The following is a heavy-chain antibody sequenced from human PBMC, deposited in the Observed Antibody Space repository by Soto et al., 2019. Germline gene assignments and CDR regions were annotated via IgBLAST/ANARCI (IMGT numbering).Heavy chain of an antibody. J-gene: IGHJ6*02. Sequence: SETLSLTCAVYGGSFSGYYWSWIRQPPGKGLEWIGEINHSGSTNYNPSLKSRVTISVDTSKNQFSLKLSSVTAADTAVYYCARGRRLYSSSWYVNYYYGMDAWGQGTTVT. CDR2: INHSGST. D-gene: IGHD6-13*01. V-gene: IGHV4-34*01. CDR3: ARGRRLYSSSWYVNYYYGMDA. CDR1: GGSFSGYY.